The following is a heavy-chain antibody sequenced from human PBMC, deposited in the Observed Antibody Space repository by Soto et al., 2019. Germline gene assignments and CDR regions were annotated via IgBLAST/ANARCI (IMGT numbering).Heavy chain of an antibody. Sequence: QVQLVESGGGVVQPGRSLRLSCAASGFTFSSYGMHWVRQAPGKGLEWVAVIWYDGSNKYYADSVKGRFTISRDNSKNTLYLQMNRLRADDTAVYYCARDIAAAGTSYYYYVMDVWGQGTTVTVSS. D-gene: IGHD6-13*01. CDR3: ARDIAAAGTSYYYYVMDV. CDR1: GFTFSSYG. J-gene: IGHJ6*02. V-gene: IGHV3-33*01. CDR2: IWYDGSNK.